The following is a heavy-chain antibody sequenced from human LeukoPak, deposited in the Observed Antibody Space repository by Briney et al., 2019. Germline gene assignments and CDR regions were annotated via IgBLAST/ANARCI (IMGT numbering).Heavy chain of an antibody. J-gene: IGHJ4*02. Sequence: GASVKVSCKASGYTFISYAISWVRQAPGQGLEWVGWVSPYNGHTNYAQKFQGRVTMTTDTSTSTAYMEVRSLRSDDTAMYYCATDNWNSFDYWGQGTLVTVSS. CDR1: GYTFISYA. D-gene: IGHD1-7*01. V-gene: IGHV1-18*01. CDR2: VSPYNGHT. CDR3: ATDNWNSFDY.